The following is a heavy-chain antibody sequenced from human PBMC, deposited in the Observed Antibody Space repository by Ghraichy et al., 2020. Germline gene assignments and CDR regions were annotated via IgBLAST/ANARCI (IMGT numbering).Heavy chain of an antibody. J-gene: IGHJ6*02. CDR2: ISAGGGGT. CDR3: AKAGGSGSFNFNYGMDV. V-gene: IGHV3-23*01. Sequence: GGSLRLSCAASGFTFSSYAMSWVRQAPGKGLEWVSAISAGGGGTYYADSVKGRFTISRDNSKNTLYLQMNSLRAEDTAVYYCAKAGGSGSFNFNYGMDVWGQGTTVTVSS. CDR1: GFTFSSYA. D-gene: IGHD3-10*01.